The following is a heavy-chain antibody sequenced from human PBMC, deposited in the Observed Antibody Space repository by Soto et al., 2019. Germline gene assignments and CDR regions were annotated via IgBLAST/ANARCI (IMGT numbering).Heavy chain of an antibody. V-gene: IGHV1-18*04. CDR2: ISAYNGNT. CDR1: GYTFTSYG. D-gene: IGHD3-22*01. J-gene: IGHJ4*02. CDR3: ARDLRGYYDSSGPLDY. Sequence: GASVKVSCKASGYTFTSYGISWVRQAPGQGLEWMGWISAYNGNTNYAQKLQGRATMTTDTSTSTAYMELRSLRSDDTAVYYCARDLRGYYDSSGPLDYWGQGTLVTVSS.